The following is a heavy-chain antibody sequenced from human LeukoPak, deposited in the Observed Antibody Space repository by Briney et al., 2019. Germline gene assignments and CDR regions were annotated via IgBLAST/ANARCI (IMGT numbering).Heavy chain of an antibody. CDR3: ARDRELAALDP. J-gene: IGHJ5*02. CDR1: AGSITSDDSY. V-gene: IGHV4-30-2*01. Sequence: SQTLSLTCTVSAGSITSDDSYWSWIRQPPGKGLEWIGYIYHSGTAYYNPSLKSRVTISADKSKNHFSLKLTSVTAADTAVYYCARDRELAALDPWGQGTLVIVSS. CDR2: IYHSGTA. D-gene: IGHD1-26*01.